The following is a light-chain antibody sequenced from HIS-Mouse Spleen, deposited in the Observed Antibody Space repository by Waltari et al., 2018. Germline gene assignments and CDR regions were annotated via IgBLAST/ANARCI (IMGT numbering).Light chain of an antibody. J-gene: IGLJ1*01. CDR3: QVWDSSSDHPYV. CDR2: ADS. V-gene: IGLV3-21*03. CDR1: NIGSKS. Sequence: SYVLTQPPSVSVAPGKTARITCGGNNIGSKSGHWYQQKPGQDPVLVVYADSDRPSGIPEGFAGSNAGSTATLTISRVEAGDEADYYCQVWDSSSDHPYVFGTGTKVTVL.